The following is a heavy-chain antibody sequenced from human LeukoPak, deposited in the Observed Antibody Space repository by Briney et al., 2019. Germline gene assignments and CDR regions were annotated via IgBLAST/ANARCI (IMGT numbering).Heavy chain of an antibody. CDR2: ISAYNRDT. D-gene: IGHD4-23*01. Sequence: ASVKVSCKASGYTFTSYGISWVRQAPGQGLEWVGWISAYNRDTNYAQKVQGRVTMATDTSTTTAYMELRSLRSDDTAVYYCARDTSGGPYFDYWGQGTLVTVAS. CDR3: ARDTSGGPYFDY. CDR1: GYTFTSYG. J-gene: IGHJ4*02. V-gene: IGHV1-18*01.